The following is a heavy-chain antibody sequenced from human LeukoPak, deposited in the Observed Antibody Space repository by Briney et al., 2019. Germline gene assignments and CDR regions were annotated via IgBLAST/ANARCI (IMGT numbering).Heavy chain of an antibody. CDR3: AALDYYGSGSYAGY. Sequence: PETLSLTCTVSGGSISSYYWSWIRQPPGKGLEWIGYIYTSGSTNYNPSLKSRVTISVDTSKNQFSLKLSSVTAADTAVYYCAALDYYGSGSYAGYWGQGTLVTVSS. J-gene: IGHJ4*02. CDR1: GGSISSYY. CDR2: IYTSGST. D-gene: IGHD3-10*01. V-gene: IGHV4-4*09.